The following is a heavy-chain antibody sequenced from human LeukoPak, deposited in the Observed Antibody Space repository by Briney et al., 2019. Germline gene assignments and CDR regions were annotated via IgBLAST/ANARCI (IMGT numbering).Heavy chain of an antibody. D-gene: IGHD3-22*01. CDR2: ISGSGGST. Sequence: KTGGSLRLSCAASGFSFSSYAMSWVRQAPGKGLEWVSGISGSGGSTYSAGSVEGRFTISRDNSKNTLFLQMNSLRGEDTAVYYCARAMMVVANLWGVFDYWGQGTLVTVSS. CDR1: GFSFSSYA. V-gene: IGHV3-23*01. CDR3: ARAMMVVANLWGVFDY. J-gene: IGHJ4*02.